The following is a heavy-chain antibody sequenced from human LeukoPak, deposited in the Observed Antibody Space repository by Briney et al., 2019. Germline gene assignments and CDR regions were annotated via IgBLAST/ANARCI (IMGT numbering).Heavy chain of an antibody. CDR2: INPNSGGT. CDR3: ARVRWELRRISAFDI. D-gene: IGHD1-26*01. V-gene: IGHV1-2*02. Sequence: ASVKVSCKASGYTFTGYYMHWVRQAPGQGLEWMGWINPNSGGTNYAQKFQGRVTMTRDTSISTAYMELSSLRSEDTAVYYCARVRWELRRISAFDIWGQGTMVTVSS. J-gene: IGHJ3*02. CDR1: GYTFTGYY.